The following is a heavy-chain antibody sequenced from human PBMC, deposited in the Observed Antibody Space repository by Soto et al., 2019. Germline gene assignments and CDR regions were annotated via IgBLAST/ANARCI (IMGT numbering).Heavy chain of an antibody. CDR2: IYYSGST. J-gene: IGHJ5*02. D-gene: IGHD2-15*01. CDR3: ARQATQDTQPWVAATPAQFDP. Sequence: SETLSLTCTVSGGSISSSSYYWGWIRQPPGKGLEWIGSIYYSGSTYYNPSLKSRVTISVDTSKNQFSLKLSSVTAADTAVYYCARQATQDTQPWVAATPAQFDPWGQGTLVTVSS. V-gene: IGHV4-39*01. CDR1: GGSISSSSYY.